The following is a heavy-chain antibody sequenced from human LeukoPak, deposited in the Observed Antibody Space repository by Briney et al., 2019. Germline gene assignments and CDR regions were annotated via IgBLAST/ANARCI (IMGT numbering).Heavy chain of an antibody. CDR3: ARFGYGGGYDQKETDY. CDR1: GYTFTGYY. J-gene: IGHJ4*02. D-gene: IGHD5-12*01. V-gene: IGHV1-2*02. Sequence: AASVKVSCKSSGYTFTGYYIHWVRPAPGEGLEWMGWINPDGGDTNYAQKFQGRVTMTRDTSITTAYMELTSLTSVDTAIYYCARFGYGGGYDQKETDYWGQGSLVTVSS. CDR2: INPDGGDT.